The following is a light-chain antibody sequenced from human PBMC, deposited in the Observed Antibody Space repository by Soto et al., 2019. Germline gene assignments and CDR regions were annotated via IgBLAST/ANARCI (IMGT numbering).Light chain of an antibody. J-gene: IGKJ2*01. CDR3: LQYKAFPHT. CDR1: EKINGW. CDR2: KAS. Sequence: DIQMTQSPSTLSASISDRVTITCRASEKINGWLAWYQQKPGKVPNVLIYKASNLESGVPSRFSGSGSGTDFTLTISSLQTDVFAFYYGLQYKAFPHTFGNGTKLEIK. V-gene: IGKV1-5*03.